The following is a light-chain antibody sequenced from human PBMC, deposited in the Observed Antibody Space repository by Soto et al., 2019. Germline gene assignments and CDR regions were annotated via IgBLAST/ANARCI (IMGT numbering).Light chain of an antibody. V-gene: IGKV1-9*01. J-gene: IGKJ4*01. CDR1: QGISSY. CDR2: AAS. CDR3: QQLNSYPLT. Sequence: DIQLTQSPSFLSASVGDRVTITCRASQGISSYLAWYQQKPGKAPKLLIYAASTLQSGVPSRFSGSGSRTEFTLTISSLQPEDFATYYCQQLNSYPLTFGGGTEVEMK.